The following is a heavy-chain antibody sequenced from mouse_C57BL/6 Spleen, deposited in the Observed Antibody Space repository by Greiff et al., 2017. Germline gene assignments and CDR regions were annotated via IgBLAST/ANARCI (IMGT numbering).Heavy chain of an antibody. V-gene: IGHV1-82*01. CDR1: GYAFSSSW. Sequence: VKLMESGPELVKPGASVKISCKASGYAFSSSWMNWVKQRPGKGLEWIGRIYPGDGDTNYNGKFKGKATLTADKSSSTAYMQLSSLTSEDSAVYFCARDYGSSCFDYWGQGTTLTVSS. D-gene: IGHD1-1*01. CDR3: ARDYGSSCFDY. CDR2: IYPGDGDT. J-gene: IGHJ2*01.